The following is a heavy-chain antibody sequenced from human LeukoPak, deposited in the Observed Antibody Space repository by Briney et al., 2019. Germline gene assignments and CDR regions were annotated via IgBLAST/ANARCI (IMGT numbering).Heavy chain of an antibody. V-gene: IGHV4-34*01. CDR3: ARSGGYSYVPLGYYYYMDV. J-gene: IGHJ6*03. CDR1: GGSFSGYY. Sequence: SESLSLTCAVYGGSFSGYYWSWIRQPPGKGLEWIGEINHSGSTNYNPSLKSRVTISVDTSKNQFSLKLSSVTAADTAVYYCARSGGYSYVPLGYYYYMDVWGKGTTVTVSS. CDR2: INHSGST. D-gene: IGHD5-18*01.